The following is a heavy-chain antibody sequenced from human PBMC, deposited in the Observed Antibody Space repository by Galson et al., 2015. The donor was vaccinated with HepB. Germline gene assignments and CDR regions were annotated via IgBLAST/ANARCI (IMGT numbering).Heavy chain of an antibody. J-gene: IGHJ4*02. CDR3: ARGDIGYDLFDY. Sequence: SLRLSCAASGFTFSSYAMHWVRQAPGKGLEYVSAISSNGGSTYYANSVKGRVTISRDNSKNTLYLQMGSLRAEDMAVYYCARGDIGYDLFDYWGQGTLVTVSS. D-gene: IGHD5-12*01. V-gene: IGHV3-64*01. CDR2: ISSNGGST. CDR1: GFTFSSYA.